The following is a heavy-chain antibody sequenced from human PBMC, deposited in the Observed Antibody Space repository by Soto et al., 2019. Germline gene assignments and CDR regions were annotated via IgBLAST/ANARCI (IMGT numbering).Heavy chain of an antibody. V-gene: IGHV4-31*03. CDR3: ARGSFSTTVVTPGGAFDI. J-gene: IGHJ3*02. CDR2: IYYSGST. D-gene: IGHD4-17*01. CDR1: GGSISSGGYY. Sequence: SETLSLTCTVSGGSISSGGYYWSWIRQHPGKGLEWIGYIYYSGSTYYNPSLKSRVTISVDTSKNQFSLKLSSVTAADTAVYYCARGSFSTTVVTPGGAFDIWGQGTMVTVSS.